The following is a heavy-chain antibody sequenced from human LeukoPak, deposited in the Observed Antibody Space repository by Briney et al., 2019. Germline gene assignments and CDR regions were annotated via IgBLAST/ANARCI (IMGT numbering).Heavy chain of an antibody. CDR2: ISGSGGST. CDR1: GFTFSSYA. Sequence: GGSLRLSCAASGFTFSSYAMSWVRQAPGKGLEWVSAISGSGGSTYYADSVKGRFTISRDNAKNSLYLQMNSLRAEDTAVYYCARPTYGDYEPFFDYWGQGTLVTVSS. D-gene: IGHD4-17*01. J-gene: IGHJ4*02. V-gene: IGHV3-23*01. CDR3: ARPTYGDYEPFFDY.